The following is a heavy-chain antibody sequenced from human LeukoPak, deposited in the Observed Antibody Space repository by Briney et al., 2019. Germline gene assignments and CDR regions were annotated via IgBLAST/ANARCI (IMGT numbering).Heavy chain of an antibody. CDR3: ARDRRSMVRGVITPNFDY. CDR1: GYTFTSYG. Sequence: GASVKVSCKASGYTFTSYGISWVRQAPGQGLEWMGWISAYNGNTNYAQKLQGRVTMTTDTSTSTAYMELRSLRSDDTAVYCCARDRRSMVRGVITPNFDYWGQGTLVTVSS. CDR2: ISAYNGNT. D-gene: IGHD3-10*01. J-gene: IGHJ4*02. V-gene: IGHV1-18*01.